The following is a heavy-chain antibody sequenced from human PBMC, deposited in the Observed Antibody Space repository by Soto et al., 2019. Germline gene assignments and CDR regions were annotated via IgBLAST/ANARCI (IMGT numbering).Heavy chain of an antibody. D-gene: IGHD4-17*01. V-gene: IGHV4-30-4*01. CDR3: ARRLYGDYWFDP. CDR2: IYYTGTT. J-gene: IGHJ5*02. Sequence: SETLSLSCTVSGASASSHSSYWTWFPQPPGKGLEWIGYIYYTGTTYYNPSLKSRIIISIDTFKNQFSLKLSSVTAADSAVYYCARRLYGDYWFDPWGQGTLVTVSS. CDR1: GASASSHSSY.